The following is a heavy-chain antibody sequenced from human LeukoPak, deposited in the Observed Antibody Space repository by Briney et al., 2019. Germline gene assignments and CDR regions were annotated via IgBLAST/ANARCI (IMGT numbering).Heavy chain of an antibody. Sequence: SETLSLTCTVSGGSISGYFWSWIRQPAGKGLEWIGRIYSSGSNNYNPSLKSRVTLSLDTSKNHLSLNLSSVTAADTAVYYCAREPTSGREPTSGRPLDYWGQGTLVTVSS. CDR3: AREPTSGREPTSGRPLDY. CDR2: IYSSGSN. V-gene: IGHV4-4*07. D-gene: IGHD5-12*01. CDR1: GGSISGYF. J-gene: IGHJ4*02.